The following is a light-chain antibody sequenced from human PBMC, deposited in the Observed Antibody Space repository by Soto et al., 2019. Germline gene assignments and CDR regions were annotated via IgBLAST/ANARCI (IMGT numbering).Light chain of an antibody. CDR3: CSYALL. J-gene: IGLJ1*01. CDR2: DVA. Sequence: QSALTQPASVSDSPGQSITISCTGTSSDVGGSNFVSWYQQHPGNPPKLIIYDVANRPSGVSNRFSGSKSGSTASLIISRLQTEDEADYYCCSYALLFGTGTKVTVL. V-gene: IGLV2-14*03. CDR1: SSDVGGSNF.